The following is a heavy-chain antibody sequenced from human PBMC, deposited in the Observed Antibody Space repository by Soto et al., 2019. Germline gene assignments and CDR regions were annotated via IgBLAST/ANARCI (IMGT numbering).Heavy chain of an antibody. Sequence: QVQLMQSGPEVTTPGSSVKVACRASGGSIRRHAISWVRQAPGQGLGWMGGIIPVFDTANYAPKFQGRLTVTADEATNTAYMDLTSLTSEDTAVYFCERDPAPTVTTLGHGLDVWGQGTTVTVSS. CDR3: ERDPAPTVTTLGHGLDV. J-gene: IGHJ6*02. V-gene: IGHV1-69*01. CDR1: GGSIRRHA. CDR2: IIPVFDTA. D-gene: IGHD4-17*01.